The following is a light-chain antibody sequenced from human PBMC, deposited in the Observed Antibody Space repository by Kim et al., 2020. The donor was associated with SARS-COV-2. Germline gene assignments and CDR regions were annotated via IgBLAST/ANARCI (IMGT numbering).Light chain of an antibody. CDR2: DTS. J-gene: IGKJ1*01. V-gene: IGKV3D-15*01. Sequence: EVVMTQSPATLSLSPGERATPSCRASQTVSSNFLAWYQQKPGQTPRLLIYDTSSRATGIPARFSGSGSGTEFTLTISTLQSEDFAVYYCQQYSNWPLTFGQGTKVDIK. CDR1: QTVSSN. CDR3: QQYSNWPLT.